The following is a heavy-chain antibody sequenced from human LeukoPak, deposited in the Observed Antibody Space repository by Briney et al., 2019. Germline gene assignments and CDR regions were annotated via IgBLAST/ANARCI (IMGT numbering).Heavy chain of an antibody. CDR1: GGTFSSYA. CDR2: IIPIFGTA. CDR3: AAQKSYDFWSGFFDY. D-gene: IGHD3-3*01. V-gene: IGHV1-69*13. Sequence: ASVKVSCKASGGTFSSYAISWVRQAPGQGLEWMGGIIPIFGTANYAQKFQGRVTITADESTSTAYMELSSLRSEDTAVYYCAAQKSYDFWSGFFDYWGQGTLVTVSS. J-gene: IGHJ4*02.